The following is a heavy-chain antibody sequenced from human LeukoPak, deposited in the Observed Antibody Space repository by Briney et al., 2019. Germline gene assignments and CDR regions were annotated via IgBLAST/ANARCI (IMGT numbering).Heavy chain of an antibody. CDR1: GCTFSSYA. D-gene: IGHD3-3*01. V-gene: IGHV1-69*05. J-gene: IGHJ5*02. Sequence: ASVKVSCKASGCTFSSYAITWVRQAPGQGLEWMGGIIPIFGTANYAQKFQGRVTITTDESTSTAYLDLSSLRSEDRAVYYCARVEGITIFGVVTRDRWFDPWGQGTLVTVSS. CDR2: IIPIFGTA. CDR3: ARVEGITIFGVVTRDRWFDP.